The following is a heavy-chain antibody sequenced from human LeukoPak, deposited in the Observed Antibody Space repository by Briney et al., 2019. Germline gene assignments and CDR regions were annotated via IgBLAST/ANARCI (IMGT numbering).Heavy chain of an antibody. V-gene: IGHV6-1*01. CDR2: TYYRSQFYN. Sequence: QTLSLTCAISGDSVSSTNVGWNWIRQSPSSGLEWLGRTYYRSQFYNDYADSVKGRITITPDTSKNQFSLQLSSLTPDDTAVYYCARGTAFDIWGQGAMVTVSS. D-gene: IGHD1-14*01. CDR1: GDSVSSTNVG. CDR3: ARGTAFDI. J-gene: IGHJ3*02.